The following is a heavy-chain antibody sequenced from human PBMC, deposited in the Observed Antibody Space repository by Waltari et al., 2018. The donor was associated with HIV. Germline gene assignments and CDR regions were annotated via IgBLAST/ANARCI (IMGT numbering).Heavy chain of an antibody. Sequence: EIQLLESGGGSLQPGESLRLSCVGSGFSFKSHALSWVRQAPGKGLGWVASISGSSSDTFYAGAVRGRFTISRDNSKDTLFLQLNSLGPEDTATYFCATSWGYCGSGRCYYPFEYWGQGTLVTVSS. V-gene: IGHV3-23*01. CDR1: GFSFKSHA. J-gene: IGHJ4*02. D-gene: IGHD2-2*01. CDR3: ATSWGYCGSGRCYYPFEY. CDR2: ISGSSSDT.